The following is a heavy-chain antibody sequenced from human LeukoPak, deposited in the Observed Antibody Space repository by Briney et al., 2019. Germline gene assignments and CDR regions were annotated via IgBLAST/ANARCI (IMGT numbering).Heavy chain of an antibody. CDR3: ARDSHFCSGISCDLGWFDP. V-gene: IGHV4-61*01. CDR2: IYYRGST. J-gene: IGHJ5*02. Sequence: SETLSLTCTVSGGSVSSGLHYWNWIRQPPGKGLEWIGYIYYRGSTDYNPSLESRVTMSVDTSKNQFSLKLRSVTAADTAVYYCARDSHFCSGISCDLGWFDPWGQGTLVTVSS. CDR1: GGSVSSGLHY. D-gene: IGHD2-2*01.